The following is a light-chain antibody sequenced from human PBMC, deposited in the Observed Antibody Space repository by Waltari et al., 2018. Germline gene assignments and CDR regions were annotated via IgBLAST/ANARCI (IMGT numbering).Light chain of an antibody. Sequence: QSALAQPASVSGSPGQSITISCTGTSSHVGGYNFVSWYQQHPDKAPRLLVYDVNTRPSGVSDRFSGSKSVNTASLTISGLQAEDEADYFCSSYTSSRTVVFGGGTKLTVL. CDR2: DVN. V-gene: IGLV2-14*03. J-gene: IGLJ3*02. CDR1: SSHVGGYNF. CDR3: SSYTSSRTVV.